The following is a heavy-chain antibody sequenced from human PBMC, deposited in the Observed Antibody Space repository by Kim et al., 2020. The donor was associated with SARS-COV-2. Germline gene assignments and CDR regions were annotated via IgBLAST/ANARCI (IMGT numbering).Heavy chain of an antibody. CDR3: ARVVARPYYFYGMDV. V-gene: IGHV4-39*07. Sequence: SETLSLTCTVSGGSISSSTYYWGWIRQPPGKGLEWIGSMYYSGITYYNPSLKSRITISVDTSKNQFSLRLSSVIAADTAVYYCARVVARPYYFYGMDVWGQGTTVTVSS. D-gene: IGHD6-6*01. J-gene: IGHJ6*02. CDR2: MYYSGIT. CDR1: GGSISSSTYY.